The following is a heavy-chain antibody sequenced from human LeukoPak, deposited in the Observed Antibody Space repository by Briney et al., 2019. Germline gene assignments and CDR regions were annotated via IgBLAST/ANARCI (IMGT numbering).Heavy chain of an antibody. CDR2: ITSSSSNM. J-gene: IGHJ4*02. Sequence: GGSLRLSCAASGFTFSSYSMDWVRQAPGKGLEWVSLITSSSSNMYYADSVKGRFTISRDDAKNSLYLQMNSLRAEDTAVYYCARVGSSWCLDCWGQGTLVTVSS. D-gene: IGHD6-13*01. CDR3: ARVGSSWCLDC. V-gene: IGHV3-48*01. CDR1: GFTFSSYS.